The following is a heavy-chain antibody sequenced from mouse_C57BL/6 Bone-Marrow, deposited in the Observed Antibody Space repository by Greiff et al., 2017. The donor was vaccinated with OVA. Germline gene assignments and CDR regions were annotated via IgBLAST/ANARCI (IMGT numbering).Heavy chain of an antibody. CDR3: ARHYDYDD. J-gene: IGHJ2*01. V-gene: IGHV1-82*01. CDR2: ISPGDGDT. Sequence: QVQLKESGPELVKPGASVKISCKASGYAFSSSWMNWVKQRPGKGLEWIGRISPGDGDTNYNGKFKGKATLTADKSSSTAYLQLSSLTSEDSAVYFGARHYDYDDWGQGTTLTVSS. CDR1: GYAFSSSW. D-gene: IGHD2-4*01.